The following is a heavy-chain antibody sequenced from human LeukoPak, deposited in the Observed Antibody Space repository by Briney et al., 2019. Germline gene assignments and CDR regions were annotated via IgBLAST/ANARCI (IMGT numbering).Heavy chain of an antibody. CDR1: GGSISSYY. J-gene: IGHJ4*02. V-gene: IGHV4-59*12. Sequence: SETLSLTCTVSGGSISSYYWSWIRQPPGKGLEWIGYIYYSGSTNYNSSLKSRVTISVDASKNQFSLKLSSVTAADTAVYYCARDPSRYYYDSSGYWDYWGQGTLVTVSS. CDR3: ARDPSRYYYDSSGYWDY. CDR2: IYYSGST. D-gene: IGHD3-22*01.